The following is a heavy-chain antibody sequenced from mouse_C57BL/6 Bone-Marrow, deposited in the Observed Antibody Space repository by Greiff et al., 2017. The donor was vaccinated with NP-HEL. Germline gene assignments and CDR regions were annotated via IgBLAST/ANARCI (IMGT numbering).Heavy chain of an antibody. CDR2: IYPGSGST. J-gene: IGHJ4*01. Sequence: VQLQQSGAELVKPGASVKMSCKASGYTFTSYWITWVKQRPGQGLEWIGDIYPGSGSTNYNEKFKSKATLTVDTSSSTAYMQLSSLTSEDSAVYYCARYLLYDYYAMDYWGQGTSVTVSS. CDR1: GYTFTSYW. CDR3: ARYLLYDYYAMDY. V-gene: IGHV1-55*01. D-gene: IGHD2-3*01.